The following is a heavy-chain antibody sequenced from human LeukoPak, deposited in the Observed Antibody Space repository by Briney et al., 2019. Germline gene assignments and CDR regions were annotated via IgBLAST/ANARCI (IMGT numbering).Heavy chain of an antibody. CDR3: AKAFYCSSTSCPFDY. Sequence: GGSLRLSCAASGFTFSSYAMSWVRQAPGKGLEWVSAISGSGGSTYYADSVKGRFTISRGNSKNTLYLQMNSLRAEDTAVYYCAKAFYCSSTSCPFDYWGQGTLVTVSS. CDR1: GFTFSSYA. V-gene: IGHV3-23*01. CDR2: ISGSGGST. D-gene: IGHD2-2*01. J-gene: IGHJ4*02.